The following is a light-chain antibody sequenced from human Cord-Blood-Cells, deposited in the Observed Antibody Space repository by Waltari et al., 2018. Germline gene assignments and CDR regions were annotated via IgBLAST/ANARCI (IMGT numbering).Light chain of an antibody. Sequence: QSALNQPASVSWSPGQSITISCTGTRSDVGSYNLVSLYQQHPGKAPKLMIYEGSKRPSGVFNRFSGSKSGNTASLTISGFQAEDEADYYCCSYAGSSTWVFGGGTKLTVL. CDR2: EGS. CDR3: CSYAGSSTWV. V-gene: IGLV2-23*01. J-gene: IGLJ3*02. CDR1: RSDVGSYNL.